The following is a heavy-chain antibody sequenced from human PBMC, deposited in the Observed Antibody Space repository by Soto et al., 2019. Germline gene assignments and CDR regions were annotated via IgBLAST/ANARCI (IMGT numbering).Heavy chain of an antibody. Sequence: KFQGRVTITRDTSASTADMELSSLRSEDTAVYYCARDLGGWTDYWGQGTLVTVSS. D-gene: IGHD6-19*01. J-gene: IGHJ4*02. CDR3: ARDLGGWTDY. V-gene: IGHV1-3*01.